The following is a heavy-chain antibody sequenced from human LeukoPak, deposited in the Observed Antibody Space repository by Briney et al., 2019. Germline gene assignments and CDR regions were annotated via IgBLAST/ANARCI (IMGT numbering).Heavy chain of an antibody. Sequence: SETLSLTCTVSGGSISSYYWSWIRQPAGKGLEWIGRIYTSGSTNYNPSLKSRVTISVDTSKNQFSLKLSSVTAADTAVYYCASSTVPAFSYRYFDLWGRGTLVTVSS. CDR1: GGSISSYY. CDR2: IYTSGST. V-gene: IGHV4-4*07. D-gene: IGHD4-17*01. CDR3: ASSTVPAFSYRYFDL. J-gene: IGHJ2*01.